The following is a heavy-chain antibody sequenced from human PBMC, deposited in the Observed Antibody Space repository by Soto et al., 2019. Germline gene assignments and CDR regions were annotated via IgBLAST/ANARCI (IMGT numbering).Heavy chain of an antibody. CDR1: RFTFSSYS. CDR3: ARDILRYCSGTTCYSYYFDY. J-gene: IGHJ4*02. D-gene: IGHD2-2*01. Sequence: EVQLVESGGGLVQPGGSLRLSCVASRFTFSSYSMNWVRQAPGKGLEWVSYIDSGSNTIYYADSVKGRFTISRDNAKNSLYLQMNSLRDEDTAVYYCARDILRYCSGTTCYSYYFDYWGQGTLVTVSS. CDR2: IDSGSNTI. V-gene: IGHV3-48*02.